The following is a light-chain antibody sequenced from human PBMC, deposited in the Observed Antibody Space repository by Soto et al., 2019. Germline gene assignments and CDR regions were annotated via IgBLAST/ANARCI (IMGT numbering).Light chain of an antibody. V-gene: IGKV3-11*01. Sequence: ETVLTQSPATLSLSPGERATLSCRASQSVSSYLAWYQQKPGQAPRLLIYDASKRATDIPARFSGSGSGTDFTLTVSSLEPEDVAVYYCQQRNNWPPLTVGGGTKVEIK. J-gene: IGKJ4*01. CDR3: QQRNNWPPLT. CDR1: QSVSSY. CDR2: DAS.